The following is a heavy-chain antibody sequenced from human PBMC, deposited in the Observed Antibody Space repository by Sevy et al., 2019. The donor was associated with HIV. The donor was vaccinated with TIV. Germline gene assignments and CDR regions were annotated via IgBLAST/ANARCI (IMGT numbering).Heavy chain of an antibody. CDR1: GGSISSGGYS. J-gene: IGHJ3*02. V-gene: IGHV4-30-2*01. Sequence: SETLSLTCAVSGGSISSGGYSWSWIRQPPGKGLEWIGYIYHSGSTYYNPSLKSRVTISVVRSKNQFSLKLSSVTAADTAVYYCASQSGKDAFDIWGQGTMVTVSS. CDR2: IYHSGST. CDR3: ASQSGKDAFDI. D-gene: IGHD3-10*01.